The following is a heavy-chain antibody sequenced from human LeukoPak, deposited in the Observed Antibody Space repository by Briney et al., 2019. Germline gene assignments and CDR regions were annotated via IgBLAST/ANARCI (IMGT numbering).Heavy chain of an antibody. V-gene: IGHV1-2*02. CDR1: GYTFTGYY. Sequence: GASVKVSCKASGYTFTGYYMHWVRQAPGQGLEWMGWINPNSGGTNYAQKFQGRVTMTRDTSISTAYMELRRLRSDDTAVYYCARVEYSSSWYENYTGDYWGQGTLVTVSS. J-gene: IGHJ4*02. D-gene: IGHD6-13*01. CDR3: ARVEYSSSWYENYTGDY. CDR2: INPNSGGT.